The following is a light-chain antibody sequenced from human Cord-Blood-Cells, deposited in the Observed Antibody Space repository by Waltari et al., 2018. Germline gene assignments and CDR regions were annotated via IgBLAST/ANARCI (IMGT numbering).Light chain of an antibody. V-gene: IGKV1-33*01. J-gene: IGKJ3*01. CDR2: DAS. CDR3: QQYDNLPFT. Sequence: DIQMTQSPSPLSASVGDRVTITCQASQDISNYLNLYQQKPGKAPKLLIYDASNLETGVPSRFSGSGSGTDFTFTISILQPEDIATYYCQQYDNLPFTFGPGTKVDIK. CDR1: QDISNY.